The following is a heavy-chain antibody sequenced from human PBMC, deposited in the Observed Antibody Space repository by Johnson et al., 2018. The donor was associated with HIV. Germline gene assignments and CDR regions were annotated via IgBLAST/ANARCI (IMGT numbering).Heavy chain of an antibody. J-gene: IGHJ3*02. D-gene: IGHD2-21*01. Sequence: QMQLVESGGGLVQPGGSLRLSCAASGFTVSTNYMSWIRQAPGKGLECVSYISSSGSTIYYADSVKGRFTISRDNAKNTLFLQMNSLRAEDTAMSFCARGGPFHAFDIWGHGTTVTVSS. CDR1: GFTVSTNY. CDR3: ARGGPFHAFDI. CDR2: ISSSGSTI. V-gene: IGHV3-11*04.